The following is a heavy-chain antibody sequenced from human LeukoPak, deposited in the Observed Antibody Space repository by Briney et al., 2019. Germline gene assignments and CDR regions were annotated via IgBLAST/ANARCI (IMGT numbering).Heavy chain of an antibody. CDR1: GGSISSSW. CDR2: VYTSGTT. J-gene: IGHJ5*02. V-gene: IGHV4-4*07. Sequence: PSETLSLTCTVSGGSISSSWWNWIRQPAGKGLEWIGRVYTSGTTNYNPSLKSRVTVSIDTSRSQFSLKLTSVTAADTAVYYCARGGSTNGNNWLDPWGQGILVTVSS. CDR3: ARGGSTNGNNWLDP. D-gene: IGHD2-8*01.